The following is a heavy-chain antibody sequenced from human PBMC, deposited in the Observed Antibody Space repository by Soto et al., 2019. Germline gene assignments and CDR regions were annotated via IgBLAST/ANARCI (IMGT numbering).Heavy chain of an antibody. J-gene: IGHJ5*02. CDR1: GDTFGRFT. D-gene: IGHD4-4*01. Sequence: SVKVSCKASGDTFGRFTINWVRQAPGQGLEWMGGIKPISDITNYAQRFQGRVTFTADASTSTVYLELSSLRSEDTAMYYCARDPPTINKLIGVWFDPWGQGTLVTVSS. CDR2: IKPISDIT. V-gene: IGHV1-69*13. CDR3: ARDPPTINKLIGVWFDP.